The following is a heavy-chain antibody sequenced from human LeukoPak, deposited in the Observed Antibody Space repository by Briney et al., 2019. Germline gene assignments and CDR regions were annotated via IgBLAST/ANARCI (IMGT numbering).Heavy chain of an antibody. D-gene: IGHD2-2*02. CDR1: GYTFTGYY. CDR2: INPNSGGT. CDR3: ARAPPSGCSSTSCYTPSPFDY. V-gene: IGHV1-2*02. J-gene: IGHJ4*02. Sequence: ASVKVSCKASGYTFTGYYMHWVRQAPGQGLEWMGWINPNSGGTNYAQKFQGRVTMTRDTSISTAYMELSRLRSDDTAVYYCARAPPSGCSSTSCYTPSPFDYWGQGTLVTVSS.